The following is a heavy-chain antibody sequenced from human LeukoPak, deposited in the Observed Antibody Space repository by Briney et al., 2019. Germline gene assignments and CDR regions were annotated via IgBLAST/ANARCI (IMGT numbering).Heavy chain of an antibody. CDR3: VRDGMGVIKAFDI. Sequence: GGSLRLSCAASGITFSDYYMSWIRQAPGKGLEWVSYISRSSSHTNYADSVKGRFTISRDNAKNSLYLQMNSLRAEDTAVYYCVRDGMGVIKAFDIWGQGTMVTVSS. CDR2: ISRSSSHT. J-gene: IGHJ3*02. V-gene: IGHV3-11*05. D-gene: IGHD3-10*01. CDR1: GITFSDYY.